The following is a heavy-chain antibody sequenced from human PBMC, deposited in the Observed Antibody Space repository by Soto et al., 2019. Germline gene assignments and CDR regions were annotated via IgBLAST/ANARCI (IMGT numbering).Heavy chain of an antibody. CDR1: GFTFSNYA. CDR2: ISGSDDRT. D-gene: IGHD3-9*01. V-gene: IGHV3-23*01. J-gene: IGHJ4*02. Sequence: EVQLLEPGGGLEQPGGSLRLSCVASGFTFSNYAMNWIRQAPGKGLEWVSSISGSDDRTFFADSVKGRFTISRDNSKDTVFLQMNNLRGEDTALYYCTKGGRGIDIFFDSWGQGTLVSVSS. CDR3: TKGGRGIDIFFDS.